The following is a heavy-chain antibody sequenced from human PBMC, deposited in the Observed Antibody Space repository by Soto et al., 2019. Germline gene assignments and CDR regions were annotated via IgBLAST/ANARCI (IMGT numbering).Heavy chain of an antibody. Sequence: PGGSLRLSCTASGFTFGDYAMSWFRQAPWKGLEWVGFIRSKAYGGTTEYAASVKGRFTISRDDSKSIAYLQMNSLKTEDTAVYYCTRDLPNCKEHTYYFDYWGQGTLVTVSS. CDR1: GFTFGDYA. CDR3: TRDLPNCKEHTYYFDY. CDR2: IRSKAYGGTT. D-gene: IGHD7-27*01. V-gene: IGHV3-49*03. J-gene: IGHJ4*02.